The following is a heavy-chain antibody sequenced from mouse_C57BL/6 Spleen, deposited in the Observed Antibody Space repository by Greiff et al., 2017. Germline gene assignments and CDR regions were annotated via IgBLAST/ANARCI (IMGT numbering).Heavy chain of an antibody. Sequence: EVKLQESGPGLVKPSQSLSLTCSVTGYSITSGYYWNWIRQFPGNKLEWMGYISYDGSNNYNPSLKNRISITRDTSKNQFFLKLNSVTTEDTATYYCARDRYSDYCDYWGQGTTLTVSS. J-gene: IGHJ2*01. CDR3: ARDRYSDYCDY. CDR2: ISYDGSN. D-gene: IGHD1-1*01. CDR1: GYSITSGYY. V-gene: IGHV3-6*01.